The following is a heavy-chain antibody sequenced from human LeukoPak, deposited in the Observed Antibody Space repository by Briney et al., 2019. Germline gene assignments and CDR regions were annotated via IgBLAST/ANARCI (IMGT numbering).Heavy chain of an antibody. J-gene: IGHJ4*02. Sequence: PGGSLRLSCAASGFTFSSYWMTWVRQAPGKGLEWVANINQDGSEKYYVDSVKGRFTISRDDAKNSLYLQMNSLRAEDTAVYYCARSSSGYYYTLIDCWGQGTLVTVSS. V-gene: IGHV3-7*01. CDR3: ARSSSGYYYTLIDC. CDR1: GFTFSSYW. CDR2: INQDGSEK. D-gene: IGHD3-22*01.